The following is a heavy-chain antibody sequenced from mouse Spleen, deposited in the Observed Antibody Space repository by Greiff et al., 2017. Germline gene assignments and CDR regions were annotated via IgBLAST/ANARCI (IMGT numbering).Heavy chain of an antibody. CDR1: GYTFPDYG. D-gene: IGHD2-1*01. V-gene: IGHV1-15*01. J-gene: IGHJ2*01. Sequence: LVESGAELVRPGASVTLSCKASGYTFPDYGMHWVKQTPVHGLEWIGAIDPETGGTAYNQKFKGKAILTADKSSSTAYMELRSLTSEDSAVYYCTIYSQGYWGQGTTRTVSS. CDR3: TIYSQGY. CDR2: IDPETGGT.